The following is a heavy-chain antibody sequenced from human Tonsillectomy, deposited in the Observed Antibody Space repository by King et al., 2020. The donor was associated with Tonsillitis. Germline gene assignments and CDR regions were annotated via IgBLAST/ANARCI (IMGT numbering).Heavy chain of an antibody. D-gene: IGHD6-6*01. CDR3: ARGGPYSTSSATRTPFDF. CDR2: INPNTGGT. CDR1: GYTFSGFD. J-gene: IGHJ4*02. V-gene: IGHV1-2*02. Sequence: VQLVESGAEVKKPGASLKVSCKASGYTFSGFDMHWVRQAPGQGLEWMGWINPNTGGTNYAQLLQGRVTLTRDTSINTAYMELTRLRSDDTAVYYCARGGPYSTSSATRTPFDFWGQGTLVTVSS.